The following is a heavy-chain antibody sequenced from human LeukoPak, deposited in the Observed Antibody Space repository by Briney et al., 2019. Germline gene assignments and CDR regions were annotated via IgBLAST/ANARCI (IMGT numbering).Heavy chain of an antibody. D-gene: IGHD4-17*01. CDR2: ISISGDTT. J-gene: IGHJ4*02. CDR3: ANEIRPNDY. Sequence: PGGSPRLSCGASGFTFSSHAMTWVRQAPGKGLEWVSAISISGDTTYYADAVKGRFTISRDNSKNTVYLQMNSLRAEDTAVYYCANEIRPNDYWGQGTLVTVSS. V-gene: IGHV3-23*01. CDR1: GFTFSSHA.